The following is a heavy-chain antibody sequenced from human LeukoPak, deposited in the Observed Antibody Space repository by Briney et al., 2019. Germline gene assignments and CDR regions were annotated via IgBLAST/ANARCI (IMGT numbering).Heavy chain of an antibody. CDR1: GDSVSNNSAA. V-gene: IGHV6-1*01. CDR2: TYYRSKWYS. D-gene: IGHD6-19*01. J-gene: IGHJ4*02. Sequence: SQTLSLTCAISGDSVSNNSAAWIWIRQSPSRGLEWLGRTYYRSKWYSDYAVSVRSRITINPDTSKNQFSLQLYSVTPEDTAVYYCARYGSARYVNYWGQGALVTVSS. CDR3: ARYGSARYVNY.